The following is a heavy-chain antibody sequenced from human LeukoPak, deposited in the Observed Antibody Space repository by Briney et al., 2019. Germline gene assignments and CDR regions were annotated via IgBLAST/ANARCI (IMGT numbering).Heavy chain of an antibody. CDR3: ARLALGVYGSGNDY. CDR1: GYTFTSYA. CDR2: INAGNGNT. Sequence: GASVKVSCKASGYTFTSYAMHWVRQAPGQRLEWMGWINAGNGNTKYSQKFQGRVTITRDTSASTAYMELSSLRSEDTAVYYCARLALGVYGSGNDYWGQGTLVTVSS. D-gene: IGHD3-10*01. J-gene: IGHJ4*02. V-gene: IGHV1-3*01.